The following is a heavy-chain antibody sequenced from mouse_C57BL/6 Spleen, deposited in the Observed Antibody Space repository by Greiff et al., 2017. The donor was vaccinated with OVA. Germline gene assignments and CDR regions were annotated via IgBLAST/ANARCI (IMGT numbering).Heavy chain of an antibody. CDR2: INPNNGGT. CDR3: ARLLRSSWFAY. Sequence: DVKLQESGPELVKPGASVKMSCKASGYTFTDYNMHWVKQSHGKSLEWIGYINPNNGGTSYNQKFKGKATLTVNKSSSTAYMERRSLTSEDSAVYYCARLLRSSWFAYWGQGTLVTVSA. J-gene: IGHJ3*01. V-gene: IGHV1-22*01. D-gene: IGHD1-1*01. CDR1: GYTFTDYN.